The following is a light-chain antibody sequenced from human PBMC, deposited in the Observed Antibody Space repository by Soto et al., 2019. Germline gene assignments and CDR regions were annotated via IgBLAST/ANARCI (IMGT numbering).Light chain of an antibody. CDR1: SSDVGGYNY. Sequence: QPVLTQPASVSGSPGQSITISCTGTSSDVGGYNYVSWYQQHPGKAPKLIIYEGIKRPSGVSNRFSASKSDNTASLTISGLQAEDESDYYCCSYAGGTTSYVVFGRGTKLTVL. J-gene: IGLJ2*01. CDR2: EGI. CDR3: CSYAGGTTSYVV. V-gene: IGLV2-23*01.